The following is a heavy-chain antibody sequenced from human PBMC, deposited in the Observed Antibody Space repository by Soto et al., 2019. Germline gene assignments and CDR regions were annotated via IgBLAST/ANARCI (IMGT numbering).Heavy chain of an antibody. CDR1: GCSITSRSYY. CDR3: ARHKDTSSRYLLPDF. D-gene: IGHD6-13*01. V-gene: IGHV4-39*01. Sequence: XETLSLTCTVSGCSITSRSYYWGWIRQPPGKGLEWIGSVYYSGNAYYNPSLKSRVAVSVDTSKNQFSLKVTSVTATDTAVYYCARHKDTSSRYLLPDFWGQGSLVTVSS. CDR2: VYYSGNA. J-gene: IGHJ4*02.